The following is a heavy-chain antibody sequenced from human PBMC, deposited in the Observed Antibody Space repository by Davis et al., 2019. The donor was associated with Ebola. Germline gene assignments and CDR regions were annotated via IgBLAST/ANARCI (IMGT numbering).Heavy chain of an antibody. CDR2: IYYSGST. V-gene: IGHV4-59*01. D-gene: IGHD1-26*01. Sequence: SETLSLTCTVSGGSINNYFWSWIRQPPGKGLEWIGYIYYSGSTNYNPSLKSRATISVDTSKKQFSLKLSSVTAADTAVYYCAREEIVAAGALDYWGQGTLVTVSS. J-gene: IGHJ4*02. CDR3: AREEIVAAGALDY. CDR1: GGSINNYF.